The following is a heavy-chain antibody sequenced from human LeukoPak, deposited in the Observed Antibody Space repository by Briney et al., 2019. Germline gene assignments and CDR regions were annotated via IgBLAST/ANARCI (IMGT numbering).Heavy chain of an antibody. CDR3: ASAITMVRGVISE. J-gene: IGHJ4*02. D-gene: IGHD3-10*01. CDR1: GFTVSSNY. Sequence: GGSLRPSCAASGFTVSSNYMSWVRQAPGKGLEWVSVIYSGGSTYYADSMKGRFTISRDNSKNTLYLQMNSLRAEDTAVYYCASAITMVRGVISEWGQGTLVTVSS. CDR2: IYSGGST. V-gene: IGHV3-53*01.